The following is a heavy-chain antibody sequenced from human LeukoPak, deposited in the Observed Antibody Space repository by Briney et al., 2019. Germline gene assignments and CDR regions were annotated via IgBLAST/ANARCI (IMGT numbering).Heavy chain of an antibody. CDR2: IHYTGST. D-gene: IGHD1-14*01. CDR3: ARSREPVVYFDY. V-gene: IGHV4-59*08. CDR1: SDSISSSY. J-gene: IGHJ4*02. Sequence: SETLSLTCTVSSDSISSSYWSWVRQPPGKGLKWIGFIHYTGSTYYNPSLKSRVTISVDTSKNQFSLKLSSVTAADTAVYYCARSREPVVYFDYWGQGTLVTVSS.